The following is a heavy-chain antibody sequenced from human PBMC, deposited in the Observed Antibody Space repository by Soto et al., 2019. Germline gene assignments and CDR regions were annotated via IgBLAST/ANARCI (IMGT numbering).Heavy chain of an antibody. D-gene: IGHD5-18*01. CDR3: ARGQSTRDTAMSYGMDV. CDR1: GFTFSSYA. CDR2: ISYDGSNK. V-gene: IGHV3-30-3*01. J-gene: IGHJ6*02. Sequence: QVQLLESGGGLVQPGRSLRLSCAASGFTFSSYAMHWVRQAPGKGLEWVAVISYDGSNKYYADSVKGRFTISRDNSKNTLYLQLKSLSAEATAVYDCARGQSTRDTAMSYGMDVWGQGTTVTVSS.